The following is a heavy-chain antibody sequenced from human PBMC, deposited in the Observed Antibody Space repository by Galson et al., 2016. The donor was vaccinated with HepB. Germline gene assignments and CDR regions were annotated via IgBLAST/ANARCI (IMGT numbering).Heavy chain of an antibody. J-gene: IGHJ3*02. V-gene: IGHV3-33*01. CDR2: IRYDGNNK. CDR3: ARVGAPCYDSWSGRGAFDI. Sequence: SLRLSCAASGFTFSSHDMHWVRQAPGKGLEWVAVIRYDGNNKYFADSVKGRFTISRDNTKNTLYLQMNSLRAEDTAVYHCARVGAPCYDSWSGRGAFDIWGQGTMVTVSS. CDR1: GFTFSSHD. D-gene: IGHD3-3*01.